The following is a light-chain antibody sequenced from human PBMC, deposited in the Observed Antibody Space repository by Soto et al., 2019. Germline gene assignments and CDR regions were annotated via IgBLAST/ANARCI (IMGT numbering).Light chain of an antibody. CDR3: QQATIFPLT. CDR1: QGIRSA. CDR2: AAS. Sequence: IQGTQSPXXXXXXVGXXXTXXCXTSQGIRSALGWYQQKPGKAPKLLIYAASSLQSGVPSRFSGSGSGTDFTLTISSLQPEDSATYYCQQATIFPLTFGGGTKVDI. J-gene: IGKJ4*01. V-gene: IGKV1-12*01.